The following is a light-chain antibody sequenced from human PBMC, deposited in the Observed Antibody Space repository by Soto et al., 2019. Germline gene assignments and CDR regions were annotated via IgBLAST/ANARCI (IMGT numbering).Light chain of an antibody. V-gene: IGKV2-30*01. CDR1: QSLVYSYGNTY. Sequence: DVVVTQSPLSLPVTLGQPASISCRSSQSLVYSYGNTYLNWFQQRPGLSPRRLLYQVSKRDSGVPDRFSVSGSVTEFTLKISRVEAEDVAVYYCMQGTHWPLTFGGGTKVEIK. CDR3: MQGTHWPLT. CDR2: QVS. J-gene: IGKJ4*01.